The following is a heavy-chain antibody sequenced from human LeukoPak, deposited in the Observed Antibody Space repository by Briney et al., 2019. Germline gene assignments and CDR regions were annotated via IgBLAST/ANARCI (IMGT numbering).Heavy chain of an antibody. CDR3: ARSPSGSYPD. V-gene: IGHV4-39*07. J-gene: IGHJ4*02. CDR2: ISYSGST. CDR1: GGSISSTNNY. Sequence: SETLSLTCTVSGGSISSTNNYWAWIRQPPGKGLEWIGSISYSGSTSYNLSLKRRVTMSIDTSKNHFSLRLSSMTAADTATYYCARSPSGSYPDRGQGTLVTVSS. D-gene: IGHD1-26*01.